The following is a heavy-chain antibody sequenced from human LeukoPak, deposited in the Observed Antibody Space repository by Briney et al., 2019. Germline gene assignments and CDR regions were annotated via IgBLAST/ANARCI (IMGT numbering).Heavy chain of an antibody. J-gene: IGHJ6*02. CDR1: GFTFSSYG. CDR2: IWYDGSNK. D-gene: IGHD2-15*01. Sequence: GRSLRHSCAASGFTFSSYGMHWVRQAPGKGLEWVAVIWYDGSNKYHADSVKGRFTISRDNSKNTLYLQMNSLRVEDTAVYYCARAHCSGGSCYGNYYYYYGMDVWGQGTTVTVSS. CDR3: ARAHCSGGSCYGNYYYYYGMDV. V-gene: IGHV3-33*01.